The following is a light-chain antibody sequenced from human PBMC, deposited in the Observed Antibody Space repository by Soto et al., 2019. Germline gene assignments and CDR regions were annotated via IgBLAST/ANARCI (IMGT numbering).Light chain of an antibody. CDR3: QQRSNWPPVT. CDR2: DAS. CDR1: QSVSRH. Sequence: EVVLTQSPATLSLSPGERATLSCRASQSVSRHLAWYQQKPGQAPRLLILDASDRATGIPARFSGGGSGTNFTLTISSLEPGDFAVYYCQQRSNWPPVTFGGGTKVDIK. V-gene: IGKV3-11*01. J-gene: IGKJ4*01.